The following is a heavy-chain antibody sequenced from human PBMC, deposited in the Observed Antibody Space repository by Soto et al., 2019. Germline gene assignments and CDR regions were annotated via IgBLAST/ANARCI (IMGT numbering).Heavy chain of an antibody. D-gene: IGHD2-21*01. Sequence: PSETLSLTCGVSGGSVISSSWWTWVRQSPGKGLEWIGEIYHAGSPNYNPSFQSRVSISLDKSKNSFSLRLTSVTAADAAIYFCARGSSFRGDFDIWGQGTTVTVS. J-gene: IGHJ3*02. CDR1: GGSVISSSW. CDR3: ARGSSFRGDFDI. V-gene: IGHV4-4*02. CDR2: IYHAGSP.